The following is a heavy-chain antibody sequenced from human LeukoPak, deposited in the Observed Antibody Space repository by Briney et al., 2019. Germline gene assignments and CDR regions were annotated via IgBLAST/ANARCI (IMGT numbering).Heavy chain of an antibody. Sequence: PGGSLRLSCAASGFTFSSHWMSWVRQAPGKGLQWVASINQDGSVKHYVDSVRGRFTISRDNANNSLYLQMNSLRAEDTAVYYCARLVGMVTTYDLWGHGTMVSVSS. D-gene: IGHD1-26*01. V-gene: IGHV3-7*04. CDR1: GFTFSSHW. J-gene: IGHJ3*01. CDR3: ARLVGMVTTYDL. CDR2: INQDGSVK.